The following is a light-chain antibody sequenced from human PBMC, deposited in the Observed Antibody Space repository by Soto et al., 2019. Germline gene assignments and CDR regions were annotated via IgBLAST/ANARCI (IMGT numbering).Light chain of an antibody. Sequence: ETVLTQSPATLSLSPGERATLSCRASRRISTYLAWYQQKPGQAPRLLIYEALNRATGIPARFSGSGSGTDFTLTISSLEPEDFVVYYCQQRNNCPLTFGGGTKVEIK. CDR1: RRISTY. CDR2: EAL. V-gene: IGKV3-11*01. CDR3: QQRNNCPLT. J-gene: IGKJ4*02.